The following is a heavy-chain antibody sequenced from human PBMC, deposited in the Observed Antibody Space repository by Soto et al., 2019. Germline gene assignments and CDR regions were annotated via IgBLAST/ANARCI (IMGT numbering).Heavy chain of an antibody. D-gene: IGHD3-3*01. Sequence: EVQLVESGGGLVQPGRSLRLSCAASGFTFDDYAMHWVRQAPGKGLEWVSGISWNSGSIGYADYVKGRFTISRDNAKNSLYLQMNSLRAEDTALYYCARSTYYDFWSGYQPQYFQHWGQGTLVTVSS. CDR3: ARSTYYDFWSGYQPQYFQH. V-gene: IGHV3-9*01. CDR2: ISWNSGSI. CDR1: GFTFDDYA. J-gene: IGHJ1*01.